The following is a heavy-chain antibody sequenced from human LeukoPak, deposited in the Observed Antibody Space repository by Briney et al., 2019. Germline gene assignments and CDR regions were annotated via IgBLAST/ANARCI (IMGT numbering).Heavy chain of an antibody. V-gene: IGHV3-48*03. CDR3: ARGRSYYAGVYFDY. CDR2: ISSSGSTI. CDR1: GFTFSSYE. J-gene: IGHJ4*02. D-gene: IGHD2/OR15-2a*01. Sequence: GGSLRLSCAASGFTFSSYEMYWVRQAPGKGLEWVSYISSSGSTIYYADSVKGRFTISRDNAKNSLYLQMNSLRAEDTAVYYCARGRSYYAGVYFDYWRQGTLVTVSS.